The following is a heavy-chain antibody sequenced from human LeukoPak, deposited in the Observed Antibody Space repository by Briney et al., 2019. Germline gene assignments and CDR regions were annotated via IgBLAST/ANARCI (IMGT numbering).Heavy chain of an antibody. J-gene: IGHJ4*02. CDR3: ARVNYGSGAYYFDY. CDR1: GGSISSYY. Sequence: SETLSLTCTVSGGSISSYYWSWIRQPAGKGLEWIGRIYTSGSTNYNPTLKSRVTMSVDTSKNQFSLKLSSVIAADTAVYYCARVNYGSGAYYFDYWGQGTLVTVSS. D-gene: IGHD3-10*01. CDR2: IYTSGST. V-gene: IGHV4-4*07.